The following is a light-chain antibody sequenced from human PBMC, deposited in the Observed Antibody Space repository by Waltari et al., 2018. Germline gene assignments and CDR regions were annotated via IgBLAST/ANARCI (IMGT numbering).Light chain of an antibody. CDR1: QSLLHSDGKTY. V-gene: IGKV2-30*02. Sequence: DVVMTQSPLSLPVTPGQSASISCRSSQSLLHSDGKTYLHWLHQKPGQPPKRLIYQVSNRDAGVPDRFSGSGAGTDFTLKISKVEAEDVGVYYCVQGKNLPYSFGQGTKVEIK. CDR2: QVS. CDR3: VQGKNLPYS. J-gene: IGKJ2*03.